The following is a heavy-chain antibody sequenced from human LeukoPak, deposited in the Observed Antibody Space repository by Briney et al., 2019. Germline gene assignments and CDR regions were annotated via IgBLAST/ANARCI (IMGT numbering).Heavy chain of an antibody. CDR2: ISGSGGST. J-gene: IGHJ3*02. V-gene: IGHV3-23*01. D-gene: IGHD3-22*01. CDR1: GFTFSSYA. Sequence: GGSLRLSCAASGFTFSSYAMSWVRQAPGKGLEWVSAISGSGGSTYYADSVKGRFTISRDNSKNTLYLQMNSLRAEDTAVYYCARGGKWLLRPAVLFDIWGQGTMVTVSS. CDR3: ARGGKWLLRPAVLFDI.